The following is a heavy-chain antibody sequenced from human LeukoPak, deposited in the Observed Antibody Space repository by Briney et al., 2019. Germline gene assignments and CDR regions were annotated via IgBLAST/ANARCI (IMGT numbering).Heavy chain of an antibody. D-gene: IGHD3/OR15-3a*01. Sequence: SETLSLTCTVSGGSINSYYWSWIRQPPGKGLEWIGYIYYSGNTYYNASLKSQVSISIDTSKNRFSLKLTSVTAADTAVYYCARQTGSGLFILPGGQGTLVTVSS. V-gene: IGHV4-59*04. CDR1: GGSINSYY. J-gene: IGHJ4*02. CDR3: ARQTGSGLFILP. CDR2: IYYSGNT.